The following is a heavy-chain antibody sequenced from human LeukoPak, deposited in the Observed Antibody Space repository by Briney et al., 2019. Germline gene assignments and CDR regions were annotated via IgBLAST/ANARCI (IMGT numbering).Heavy chain of an antibody. CDR3: ARSAYSGSYVRYFDY. CDR1: GGSISSYC. CDR2: IYYSGST. D-gene: IGHD1-26*01. V-gene: IGHV4-59*01. J-gene: IGHJ4*02. Sequence: SSETLSLTCTVSGGSISSYCWSWIRQPPGKGLEWIGYIYYSGSTNYNPSLKSRVTISVDTSKNQFSLKLSSVTAADTAVYYCARSAYSGSYVRYFDYWGQGTLVTVSS.